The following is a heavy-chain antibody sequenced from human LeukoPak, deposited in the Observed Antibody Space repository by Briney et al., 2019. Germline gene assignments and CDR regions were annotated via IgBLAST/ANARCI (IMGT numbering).Heavy chain of an antibody. Sequence: PSETLSLTCTVSGGSVNDYYWSWIRQSPGKGLEWIGYIYYSGSTKYNPSLQSRVTLSVDTSKNQFSLKLSSVTAADTAVYYCAKVAVGATFDYWGQGTLVTVSS. CDR1: GGSVNDYY. J-gene: IGHJ4*02. V-gene: IGHV4-59*02. D-gene: IGHD1-26*01. CDR3: AKVAVGATFDY. CDR2: IYYSGST.